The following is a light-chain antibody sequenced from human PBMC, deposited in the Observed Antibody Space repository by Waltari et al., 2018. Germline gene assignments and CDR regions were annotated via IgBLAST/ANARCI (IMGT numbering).Light chain of an antibody. CDR3: QQYVSSPKT. V-gene: IGKV3-20*01. CDR2: GAS. CDR1: ESVTKY. Sequence: EIVLTQSPGTLSLSPGERATLSCRASESVTKYVAWYQHKPGQAPRLLIYGASTRVIGIPDGISGSGSGTDFTLTITRLEPEDFAMYYCQQYVSSPKTFGPGTKVEIK. J-gene: IGKJ1*01.